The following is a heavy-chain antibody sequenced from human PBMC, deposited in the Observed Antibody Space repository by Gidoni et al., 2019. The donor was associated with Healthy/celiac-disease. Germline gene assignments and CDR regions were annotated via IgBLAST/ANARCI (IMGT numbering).Heavy chain of an antibody. J-gene: IGHJ4*02. D-gene: IGHD2-21*02. V-gene: IGHV3-30*18. CDR1: GFTFSSYG. CDR2: ISYDGSNK. CDR3: AKGRDTVVTPFDY. Sequence: QVQLVESGGGVVQPGRSLRLSCAASGFTFSSYGMHWVRQAPGKGLEWVAVISYDGSNKYYADSVKGRFTISRDNSKNTLYLQMNSLRAEDTAVYYCAKGRDTVVTPFDYWGQGTLVTVSS.